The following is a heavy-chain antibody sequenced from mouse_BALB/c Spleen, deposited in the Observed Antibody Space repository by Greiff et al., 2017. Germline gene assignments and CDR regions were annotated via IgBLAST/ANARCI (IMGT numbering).Heavy chain of an antibody. V-gene: IGHV3-2*02. Sequence: EVKLVESGPGLVKPSQSLSLTCTVTGYSITSDYAWNWIRQFPGNKLEWMGYISYSGSTSYNPSLKSRISITRDTSKNQFFLQLNSVTTEDTATYYCARGDRYDVYFDYWGQGTTLTVSS. CDR3: ARGDRYDVYFDY. CDR1: GYSITSDYA. D-gene: IGHD2-14*01. CDR2: ISYSGST. J-gene: IGHJ2*01.